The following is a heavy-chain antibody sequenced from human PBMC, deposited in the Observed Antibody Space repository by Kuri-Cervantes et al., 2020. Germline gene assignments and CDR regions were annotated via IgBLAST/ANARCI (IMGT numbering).Heavy chain of an antibody. D-gene: IGHD5-12*01. CDR2: INHSGST. Sequence: SETLSLTCAVYGGSFSGYYWSWIRQPPGKGLEWIGEINHSGSTNYNPSLKSRVTISVDTSKNQFPLELSSVTAADTAVYYCARVHNSGYFDPWGQGTLVTVSS. CDR3: ARVHNSGYFDP. V-gene: IGHV4-34*01. CDR1: GGSFSGYY. J-gene: IGHJ5*02.